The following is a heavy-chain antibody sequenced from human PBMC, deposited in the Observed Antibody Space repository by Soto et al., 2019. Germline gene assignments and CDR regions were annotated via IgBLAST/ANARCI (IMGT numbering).Heavy chain of an antibody. D-gene: IGHD2-2*01. CDR2: IIPIFGTA. CDR1: GGTFSSYA. V-gene: IGHV1-69*06. CDR3: ARDKTVPAAIGARFDP. Sequence: QVQLVQSGAEVKKPGSSVKVSCKASGGTFSSYAISWVRQAPGQGLEWMGGIIPIFGTANYAQKFQGRVTITADKSTITAYMELSSLRSEDTAVYYCARDKTVPAAIGARFDPWGQGTLVTVSS. J-gene: IGHJ5*02.